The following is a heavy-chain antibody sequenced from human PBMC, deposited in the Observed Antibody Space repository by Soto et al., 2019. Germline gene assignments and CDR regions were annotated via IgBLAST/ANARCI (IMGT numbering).Heavy chain of an antibody. CDR1: GYSFTSYW. CDR2: IDPSDSYT. D-gene: IGHD1-26*01. V-gene: IGHV5-10-1*01. CDR3: ATGEWELLSDFDY. J-gene: IGHJ4*02. Sequence: GESLKISCKGSGYSFTSYWISWVRQMPGKGLEWMGRIDPSDSYTNYSPSSQGHVTISADKSISTAYLQWSSLKASDTAMYYCATGEWELLSDFDYWGQGTLVTVSS.